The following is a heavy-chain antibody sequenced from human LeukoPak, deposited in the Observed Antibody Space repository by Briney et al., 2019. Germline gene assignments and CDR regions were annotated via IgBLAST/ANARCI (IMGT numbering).Heavy chain of an antibody. CDR3: ARVSGSYYPFDY. Sequence: PGGSLRLSCAASGFTFSSSAMSWVRQAPGKGLEWVSAISNNGGYTYYADSVQGRFTISRDNSKSTLCLQMNSLRAEDTAIYYCARVSGSYYPFDYWGQGTLVTVSS. J-gene: IGHJ4*02. V-gene: IGHV3-23*01. CDR2: ISNNGGYT. D-gene: IGHD1-26*01. CDR1: GFTFSSSA.